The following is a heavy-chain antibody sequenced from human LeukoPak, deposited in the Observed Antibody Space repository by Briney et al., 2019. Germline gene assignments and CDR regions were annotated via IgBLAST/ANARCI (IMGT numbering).Heavy chain of an antibody. Sequence: GGSLTLSCAASGFTFRSYWMHWLRQVPGKGLVWVSRINSDGSSTSYADSVKGRFTISRDNAKNTLSVQLNSLRAEDTAVYYCSTGSGHAFDIWGRGTMVTVSS. CDR2: INSDGSST. V-gene: IGHV3-74*01. CDR3: STGSGHAFDI. J-gene: IGHJ3*02. CDR1: GFTFRSYW. D-gene: IGHD3-10*01.